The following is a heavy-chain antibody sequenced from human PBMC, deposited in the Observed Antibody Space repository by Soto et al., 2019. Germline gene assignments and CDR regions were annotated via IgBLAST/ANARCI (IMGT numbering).Heavy chain of an antibody. CDR2: INTYNGKT. J-gene: IGHJ6*02. CDR3: AMVDVYVTPSPQDV. Sequence: QVQLVQSGAEVKNPGASVKFSCKASGYTFTRDRIGRARQAPGQGRGWMGWINTYNGKTNYAQNVQGRVTLTTDTSTSTAYMELRSLRSNDTAIYYCAMVDVYVTPSPQDVWGQGTTVIVSS. D-gene: IGHD3-16*01. CDR1: GYTFTRDR. V-gene: IGHV1-18*01.